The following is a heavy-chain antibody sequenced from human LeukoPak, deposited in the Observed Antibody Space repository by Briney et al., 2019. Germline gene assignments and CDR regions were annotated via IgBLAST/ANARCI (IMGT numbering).Heavy chain of an antibody. V-gene: IGHV3-48*01. CDR3: AKDRSYGFVN. CDR1: GFTFSSYS. Sequence: GESLRLSCAASGFTFSSYSMNWVRQAPGKGLEWVSYISSTATIYYADFLKGRFTISRDNSKNTLYLQMNSLRAEDTAVYYCAKDRSYGFVNWGQGTLVTVSS. CDR2: ISSTATI. D-gene: IGHD5-18*01. J-gene: IGHJ4*02.